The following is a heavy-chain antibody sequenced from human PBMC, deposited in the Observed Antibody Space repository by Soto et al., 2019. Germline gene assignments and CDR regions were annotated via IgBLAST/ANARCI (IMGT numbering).Heavy chain of an antibody. CDR2: INEDESEK. CDR3: ARGTNWFGP. V-gene: IGHV3-7*05. CDR1: GFGFSTHW. J-gene: IGHJ5*02. Sequence: PGGSLRLSCAASGFGFSTHWMSWVRQAPGKGLEWVASINEDESEKNYVDSVKGRFTISRDNANNSLYLQLNSLRAEDTALYYCARGTNWFGPWGQGTLVTVSS.